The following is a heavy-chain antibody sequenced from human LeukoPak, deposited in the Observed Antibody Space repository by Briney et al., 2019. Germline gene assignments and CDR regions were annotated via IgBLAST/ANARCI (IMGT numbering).Heavy chain of an antibody. D-gene: IGHD3-22*01. J-gene: IGHJ4*02. CDR2: MLYSGNT. V-gene: IGHV4-39*01. CDR3: ARHLDSRGRYFDY. Sequence: SETLSLTCIVSGGSISSGSHYWAWVRQPPGKGLEWIASMLYSGNTYYNPSLKSRVTISVDTSKNQFFLRLSSVTAADTTVYYCARHLDSRGRYFDYWGQGTLVTVSS. CDR1: GGSISSGSHY.